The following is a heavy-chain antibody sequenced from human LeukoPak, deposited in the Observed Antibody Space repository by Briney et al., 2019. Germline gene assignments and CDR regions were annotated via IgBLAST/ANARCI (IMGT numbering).Heavy chain of an antibody. CDR2: IYYSGST. Sequence: SETLSLTCTVSGGSISSYYWSWIRQPPGKGLEWIGYIYYSGSTNYNPSLKSRVTISVDTSKNQFSLKLSSVTAADTAVYYCASDRTSYGYFDYWGQGTLVTVSS. CDR1: GGSISSYY. CDR3: ASDRTSYGYFDY. V-gene: IGHV4-59*01. D-gene: IGHD5-18*01. J-gene: IGHJ4*02.